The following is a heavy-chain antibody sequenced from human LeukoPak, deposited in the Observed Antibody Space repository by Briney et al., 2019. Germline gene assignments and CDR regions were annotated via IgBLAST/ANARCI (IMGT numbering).Heavy chain of an antibody. CDR2: ISSSSSYI. D-gene: IGHD2-21*02. CDR3: ARDGVVVTAIPVDY. CDR1: GFTFSSYS. J-gene: IGHJ4*02. V-gene: IGHV3-21*01. Sequence: GGSLRLSCAASGFTFSSYSMNWVRQAPGKGLEWVSSISSSSSYIYYADSVKGRFTISRDNAKNSLYLQMNSLRAEDTAVYYCARDGVVVTAIPVDYWGQGTLVTVSS.